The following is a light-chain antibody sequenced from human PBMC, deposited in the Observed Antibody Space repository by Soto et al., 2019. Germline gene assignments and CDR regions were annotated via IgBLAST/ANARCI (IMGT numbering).Light chain of an antibody. CDR3: SSYTSSSTVV. CDR1: SSDVGGYNY. CDR2: EVS. J-gene: IGLJ2*01. Sequence: QSALTQPASVSGSPGQSITISCTGTSSDVGGYNYVSWYQQHPGKAPKLMIYEVSNRPSGVSNRFYGSESGNTASLTISGLQAEDGADYYCSSYTSSSTVVFGGGTKLTVL. V-gene: IGLV2-14*01.